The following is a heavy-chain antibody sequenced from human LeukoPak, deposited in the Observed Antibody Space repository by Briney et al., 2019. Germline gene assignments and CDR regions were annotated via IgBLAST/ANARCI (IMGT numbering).Heavy chain of an antibody. D-gene: IGHD5-18*01. Sequence: SETLSLTCAVSGYSITSGYYWSWIRQPPGKGLEWIGYIYYSGSTNYNPSLKSRVTISVDTSKNQFSLKLSSVTAADTAVYYCARCTDTAMVNALYYFDYWGQGTLVTVSS. V-gene: IGHV4-61*01. CDR3: ARCTDTAMVNALYYFDY. CDR2: IYYSGST. CDR1: GYSITSGYY. J-gene: IGHJ4*02.